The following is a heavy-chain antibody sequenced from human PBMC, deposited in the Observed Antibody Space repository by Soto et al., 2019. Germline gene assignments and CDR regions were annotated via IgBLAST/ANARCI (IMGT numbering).Heavy chain of an antibody. CDR2: IWYDGSKK. J-gene: IGHJ4*02. V-gene: IGHV3-33*01. Sequence: PGGSLRLSCAASGFSFKTYGMHWVRQAPGKGLEWVAVIWYDGSKKYYADSVKGRFTISRDNSKNTLYLEMNSLRAEDAAVYYCARDLYYYDRRASWRNFDYWGQGTLVTVSS. CDR1: GFSFKTYG. D-gene: IGHD3-22*01. CDR3: ARDLYYYDRRASWRNFDY.